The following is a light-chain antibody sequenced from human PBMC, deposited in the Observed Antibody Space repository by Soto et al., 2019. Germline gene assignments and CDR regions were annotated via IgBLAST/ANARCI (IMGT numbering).Light chain of an antibody. Sequence: QSALTQTPSASGTPGQRVTISCSGSNSNVGVNTVSWYQQHPGKATKLMIYEVNKRPSGVPDRFSGSKSGNTASLTVSGLQAEDEADYYCSSYAGSSNVFGTGTKATV. CDR2: EVN. CDR1: NSNVGVNT. V-gene: IGLV2-8*01. J-gene: IGLJ1*01. CDR3: SSYAGSSNV.